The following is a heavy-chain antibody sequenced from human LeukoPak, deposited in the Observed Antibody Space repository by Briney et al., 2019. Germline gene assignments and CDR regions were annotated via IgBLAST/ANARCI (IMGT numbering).Heavy chain of an antibody. CDR1: GGTFSSYA. D-gene: IGHD1-26*01. CDR3: ARSGSYLYNWFDP. CDR2: IIPIFGTA. V-gene: IGHV1-69*05. J-gene: IGHJ5*02. Sequence: SVKVSCKASGGTFSSYAISWVRQAPGQGLEWMGGIIPIFGTANYAQKFQGRVTITTDESTSTAYMELRSLRSDDTAVYYCARSGSYLYNWFDPWGQGTLVTVSS.